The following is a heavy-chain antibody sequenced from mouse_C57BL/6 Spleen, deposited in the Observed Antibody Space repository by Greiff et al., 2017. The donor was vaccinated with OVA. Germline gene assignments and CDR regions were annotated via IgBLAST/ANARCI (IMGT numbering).Heavy chain of an antibody. V-gene: IGHV5-9*01. D-gene: IGHD1-1*01. Sequence: EVQGVESGGGLVKPGGSLKLSCAASGFTFSSYTMSWVRQTPEKRLEWVATISGGGGNTYYPDSVKGRFTISRDNAKNTLYLQMSSLRSEDTALYYCARQGAYYYGSSYYAMDYWGQGTSVTVSS. CDR2: ISGGGGNT. CDR3: ARQGAYYYGSSYYAMDY. J-gene: IGHJ4*01. CDR1: GFTFSSYT.